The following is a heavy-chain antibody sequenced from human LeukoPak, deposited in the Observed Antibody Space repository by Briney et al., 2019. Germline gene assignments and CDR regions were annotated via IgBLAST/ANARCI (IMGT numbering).Heavy chain of an antibody. Sequence: GGSLRLSCAASGFTFSSYGMHWVRQAPGKGLEWVAFIRYDGSNKYYADSVKGQFTISRDNSKNTLYLQMNSLRAEDTAVYYCAQLDYYDSSGYYSDYWGQGTLVTVSS. CDR3: AQLDYYDSSGYYSDY. J-gene: IGHJ4*02. CDR2: IRYDGSNK. D-gene: IGHD3-22*01. V-gene: IGHV3-30*02. CDR1: GFTFSSYG.